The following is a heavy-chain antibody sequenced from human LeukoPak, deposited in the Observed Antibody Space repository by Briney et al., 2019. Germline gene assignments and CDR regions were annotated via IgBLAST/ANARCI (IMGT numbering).Heavy chain of an antibody. D-gene: IGHD6-13*01. CDR3: ARAGGSSWYTAGYFQH. Sequence: GGSLRLSCAASGFTVSSNYMSWVRQAPGKGLEWVSVIYSGGSTYYADSVKGRFTISRDNSKNTLYLQMNSLRAEDTAVYYCARAGGSSWYTAGYFQHWGQGTLVTVSS. CDR2: IYSGGST. V-gene: IGHV3-53*01. CDR1: GFTVSSNY. J-gene: IGHJ1*01.